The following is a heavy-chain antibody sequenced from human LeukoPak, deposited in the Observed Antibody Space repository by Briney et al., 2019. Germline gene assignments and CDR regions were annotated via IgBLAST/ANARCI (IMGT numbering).Heavy chain of an antibody. V-gene: IGHV4-59*08. CDR2: IYYCWSA. Sequence: SETLSLTCTVSGGSISSYYWSWIRQPPPQGLDWVGYIYYCWSANYNPSLNSRVTITIYMSKNQFSLKLSSVTAADTAVYYCARHPPCRDGYNFDYWGQGTLVTVSS. CDR3: ARHPPCRDGYNFDY. CDR1: GGSISSYY. D-gene: IGHD5-24*01. J-gene: IGHJ4*02.